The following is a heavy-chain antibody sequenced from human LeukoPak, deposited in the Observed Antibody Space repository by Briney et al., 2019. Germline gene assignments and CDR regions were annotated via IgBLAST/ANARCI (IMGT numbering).Heavy chain of an antibody. Sequence: GGSLRLSCAASGFTFSSYAMHWVRQAPGKGLEWVAVISYDGSNKYYADSVKGRFTISRDNSKNTLYLQMSSLRAEDTAVYYCARVGCSSTSCQYYYYYYMDVWGKGTTVTVSS. D-gene: IGHD2-2*01. CDR3: ARVGCSSTSCQYYYYYYMDV. CDR1: GFTFSSYA. CDR2: ISYDGSNK. V-gene: IGHV3-30*04. J-gene: IGHJ6*03.